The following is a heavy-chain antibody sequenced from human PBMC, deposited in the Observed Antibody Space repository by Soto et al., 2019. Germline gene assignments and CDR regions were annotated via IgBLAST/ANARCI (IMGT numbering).Heavy chain of an antibody. D-gene: IGHD6-6*01. CDR1: GGTFSSYT. CDR2: IIPILGIA. J-gene: IGHJ6*03. V-gene: IGHV1-69*02. CDR3: ASIAARPKAYYYYMDV. Sequence: QVQLVQSRAEVQKPESSVMVSCKASGGTFSSYTISWVRQAPGQGLEWMGRIIPILGIANYAQKFQGRVTITADKSTSTAYMELSSLRSEDTAVYYCASIAARPKAYYYYMDVWGKGTTVTVSS.